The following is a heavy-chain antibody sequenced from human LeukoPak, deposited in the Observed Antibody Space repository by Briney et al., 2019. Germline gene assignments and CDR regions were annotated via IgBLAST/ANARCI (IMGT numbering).Heavy chain of an antibody. CDR1: GGSFSGYY. V-gene: IGHV4-34*01. CDR3: ARGRGYRSGGSCARSKYYYYYYMDV. Sequence: SETLSLTCAVYGGSFSGYYWSWIRQPPGKGLEWIGEINHSGSTNYNPSLKSRVTISVDTSKNQFSLKLSSVTAADTAVYYCARGRGYRSGGSCARSKYYYYYYMDVWGKGTTVTVSS. D-gene: IGHD2-15*01. CDR2: INHSGST. J-gene: IGHJ6*03.